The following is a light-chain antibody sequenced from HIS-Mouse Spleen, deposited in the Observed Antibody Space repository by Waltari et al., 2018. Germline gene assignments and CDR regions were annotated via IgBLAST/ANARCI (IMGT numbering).Light chain of an antibody. CDR1: SSDVCSYNL. Sequence: QSALTQPASVSGSPGQSITISCPGTSSDVCSYNLVSWYQQHPGKAPKLMIYEGSKRPSGVSNRFSGSKSGNTASLTISGLQAEDEADYYCCSYAGSSTWVFGGGTKLTVL. CDR2: EGS. V-gene: IGLV2-23*01. J-gene: IGLJ3*02. CDR3: CSYAGSSTWV.